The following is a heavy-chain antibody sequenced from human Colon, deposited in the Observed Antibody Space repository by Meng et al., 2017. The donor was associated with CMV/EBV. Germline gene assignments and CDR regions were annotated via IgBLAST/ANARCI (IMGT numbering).Heavy chain of an antibody. CDR1: GYTFIGYY. D-gene: IGHD3-10*01. V-gene: IGHV1-2*02. CDR2: INPNSGAT. CDR3: ARLGDRFFDL. J-gene: IGHJ4*02. Sequence: ASFQVSCKTSGYTFIGYYVHWVRQAPGQGFEWMGWINPNSGATEYAQKFQGRVTMTRDTSLRTAHMEMSSLRSDDTATYYCARLGDRFFDLWGQGTLVTVSS.